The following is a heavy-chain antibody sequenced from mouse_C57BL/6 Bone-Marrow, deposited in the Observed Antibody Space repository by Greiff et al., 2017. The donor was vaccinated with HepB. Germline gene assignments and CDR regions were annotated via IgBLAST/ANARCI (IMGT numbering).Heavy chain of an antibody. J-gene: IGHJ4*01. D-gene: IGHD3-2*02. Sequence: VQLVESGPGLVAPSQSLSITCTVSGFSLTSYGVDWVRQSPGKGLEWLGVIWGVGSTNYNSALKSRLSISKDNSKSQVFLKMNSLQTDDTAMYYCARRQLRLSYAMDYWGQGTSVTVSS. V-gene: IGHV2-6*01. CDR3: ARRQLRLSYAMDY. CDR1: GFSLTSYG. CDR2: IWGVGST.